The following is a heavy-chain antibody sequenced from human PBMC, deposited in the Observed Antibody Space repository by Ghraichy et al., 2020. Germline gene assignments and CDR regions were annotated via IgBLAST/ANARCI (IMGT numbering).Heavy chain of an antibody. D-gene: IGHD3-10*01. CDR1: GFTFSSYA. CDR3: AKDRGINSGLYEH. CDR2: ISGSGDNT. J-gene: IGHJ4*02. Sequence: GGSLRLSCATSGFTFSSYAMTWVRQAPGKGLEWVSAISGSGDNTYYADSVKGRFAISRDNSQNTLYLQMNSLRAEDTAIYYCAKDRGINSGLYEHWGQGTLVTVSS. V-gene: IGHV3-23*01.